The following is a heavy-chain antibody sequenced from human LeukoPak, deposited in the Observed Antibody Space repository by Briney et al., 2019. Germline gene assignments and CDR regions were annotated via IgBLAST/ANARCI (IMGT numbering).Heavy chain of an antibody. CDR2: INAGNGNT. D-gene: IGHD3-10*01. Sequence: GASVKVSCKASGYTFTSYAMHWGRQAPGQRLEWMGWINAGNGNTKYSQKFQGRVTITRDTSASTAYMELSSLRSEDKAVYYCARDRAPITMVRGVIHWFDPWGQGTLVTVSS. V-gene: IGHV1-3*01. J-gene: IGHJ5*02. CDR3: ARDRAPITMVRGVIHWFDP. CDR1: GYTFTSYA.